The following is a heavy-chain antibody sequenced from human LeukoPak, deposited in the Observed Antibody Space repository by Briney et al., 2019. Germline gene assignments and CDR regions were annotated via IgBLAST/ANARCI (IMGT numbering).Heavy chain of an antibody. D-gene: IGHD5-24*01. Sequence: GGSLRLSCAASGFTFDDYTMHWVRQPPGKGLDWVSLITWDGDSTYYADSVKGRFTISRDNSKTSLYLQMDSLRTEDTALYYCAKPVSTAGYNQGFDYWGQGTPVTVSS. J-gene: IGHJ4*02. CDR3: AKPVSTAGYNQGFDY. CDR2: ITWDGDST. CDR1: GFTFDDYT. V-gene: IGHV3-43*01.